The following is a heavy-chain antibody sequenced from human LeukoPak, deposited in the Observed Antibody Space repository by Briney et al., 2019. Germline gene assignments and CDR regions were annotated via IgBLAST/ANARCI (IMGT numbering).Heavy chain of an antibody. Sequence: SETLSLTCTVSGGSISSSSYYWGWIRQPPGKGLERIGSIYYSGSTYYNPSLKSRVTISVDTSKNQFSLKLSSVTAADTAVYYCARHSHYYDMDYWGQGTLVTVSS. D-gene: IGHD3-22*01. CDR1: GGSISSSSYY. CDR2: IYYSGST. CDR3: ARHSHYYDMDY. V-gene: IGHV4-39*01. J-gene: IGHJ4*02.